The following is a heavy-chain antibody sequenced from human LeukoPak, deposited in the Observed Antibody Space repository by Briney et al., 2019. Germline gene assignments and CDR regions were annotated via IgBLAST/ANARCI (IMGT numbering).Heavy chain of an antibody. J-gene: IGHJ4*02. V-gene: IGHV3-23*01. CDR3: AKDAVAPGSSGDYFDY. D-gene: IGHD3-10*01. CDR1: GFTFSSNA. CDR2: ITGNDGST. Sequence: GGSLRLSCAASGFTFSSNAMSWVRQAPGKGLEWVSVITGNDGSTYYADSVKGRFTISRDNSKNTLSLQMKSLRAEDTAVYYCAKDAVAPGSSGDYFDYWGQGTLVTVSS.